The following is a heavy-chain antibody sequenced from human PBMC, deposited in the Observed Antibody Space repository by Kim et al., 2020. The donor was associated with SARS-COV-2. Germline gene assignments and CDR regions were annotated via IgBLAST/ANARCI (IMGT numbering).Heavy chain of an antibody. CDR3: ARDGRDGYRSGDY. D-gene: IGHD5-12*01. Sequence: CADSVKGRFTISRDNAKNTLYLQMNSLRAEDTAVYYCARDGRDGYRSGDYWGQGTLVTVSS. J-gene: IGHJ4*02. V-gene: IGHV3-74*01.